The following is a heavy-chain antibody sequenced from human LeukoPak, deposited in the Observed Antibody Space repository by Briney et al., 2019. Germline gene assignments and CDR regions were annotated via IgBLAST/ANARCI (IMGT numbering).Heavy chain of an antibody. D-gene: IGHD2-2*02. V-gene: IGHV1-24*01. CDR3: ATDLEYCSSTSCYTRDY. Sequence: GASVKVSCKVSGYTRTELSMHWVRQAPGKGLEWMGGFDPEDGETIYAQKFQGRVTMTEDTSTDTAYMELSSLRSEDTAVYYCATDLEYCSSTSCYTRDYWGQGTLVTVSS. CDR1: GYTRTELS. J-gene: IGHJ4*02. CDR2: FDPEDGET.